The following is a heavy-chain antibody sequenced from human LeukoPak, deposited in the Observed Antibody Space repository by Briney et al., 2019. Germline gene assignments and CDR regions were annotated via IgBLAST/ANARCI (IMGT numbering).Heavy chain of an antibody. CDR1: GFTFSNYG. Sequence: GGSLRLSCAASGFTFSNYGMHWVRQAPGKGLEWVALISYHGSNKYYVDSVKGRFTISRDNSKNTLYLQMNSLRAEDTAVYYCARDDFWSGYYYMDVWGKGTTVTVSS. CDR2: ISYHGSNK. D-gene: IGHD3-3*01. V-gene: IGHV3-30*03. J-gene: IGHJ6*03. CDR3: ARDDFWSGYYYMDV.